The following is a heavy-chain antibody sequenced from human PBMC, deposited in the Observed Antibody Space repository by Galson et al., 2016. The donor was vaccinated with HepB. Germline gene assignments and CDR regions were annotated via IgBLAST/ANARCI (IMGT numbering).Heavy chain of an antibody. V-gene: IGHV3-7*01. CDR3: ASDRRGSGWYNDY. Sequence: SLRLSCAVSGFTFSKYWMSWVRQAPGKGLEWVANIKEDGSERYFVDSVKGRFTVSRDNAKNSLYLQMNSLRVDDTAVYYCASDRRGSGWYNDYWGQGTLVTVSS. CDR2: IKEDGSER. CDR1: GFTFSKYW. D-gene: IGHD6-19*01. J-gene: IGHJ4*02.